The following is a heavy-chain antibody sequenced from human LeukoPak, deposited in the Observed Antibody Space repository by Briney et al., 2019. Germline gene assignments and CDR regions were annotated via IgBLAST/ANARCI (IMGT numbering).Heavy chain of an antibody. D-gene: IGHD5-18*01. CDR3: TTDQDTAMAQPFDY. Sequence: GGSLRLSCAASGFTFSGSAMPWVRQASGKGLEWVGRIRSKANSYATAYAASVKGRFTISRDDSKNTAYLQMNSLKTEDTAVYYCTTDQDTAMAQPFDYWGQGTLVTVSS. CDR1: GFTFSGSA. J-gene: IGHJ4*02. V-gene: IGHV3-73*01. CDR2: IRSKANSYAT.